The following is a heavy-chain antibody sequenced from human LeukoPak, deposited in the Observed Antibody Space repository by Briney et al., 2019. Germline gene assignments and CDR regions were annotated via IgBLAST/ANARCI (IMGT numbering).Heavy chain of an antibody. D-gene: IGHD6-13*01. CDR3: AKEGYSSSRENY. V-gene: IGHV3-9*01. J-gene: IGHJ4*02. Sequence: GGSLRLSCAASGFTFSSYAMSWVRQAPGKGLEWVSGISWNSGSIGYADSVKGRFTISRDNAKNSLYLQMNSLRAEDTALYYCAKEGYSSSRENYWGQGTLVTVSS. CDR2: ISWNSGSI. CDR1: GFTFSSYA.